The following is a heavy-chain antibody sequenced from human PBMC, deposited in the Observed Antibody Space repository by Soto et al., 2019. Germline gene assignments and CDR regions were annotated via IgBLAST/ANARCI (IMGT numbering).Heavy chain of an antibody. J-gene: IGHJ4*02. CDR2: IRMKASGETT. D-gene: IGHD5-12*01. Sequence: GGSLRLSCKASGFNFGDYPMSWFRQAPGKGLEWLSFIRMKASGETTEYAASVKGRFSMSRDDSKSTAYLQINSLKIEDTAVYYCSREGLRGVATPDYWGQGTLVTVSS. V-gene: IGHV3-49*03. CDR1: GFNFGDYP. CDR3: SREGLRGVATPDY.